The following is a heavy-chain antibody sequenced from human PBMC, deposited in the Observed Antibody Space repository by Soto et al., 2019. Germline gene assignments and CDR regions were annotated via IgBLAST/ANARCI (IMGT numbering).Heavy chain of an antibody. CDR3: AGGLGLYYFDY. CDR2: INAGNGNT. Sequence: QVQLVQSGAEVKKPGASVKVSCKASGYTFTSYAMHWVRQAPGQRLEWMGWINAGNGNTKYSHKFQGRVTITRDTSASTAYMELSSLRSEDTAVYYCAGGLGLYYFDYWGQGTLVTVSS. V-gene: IGHV1-3*01. J-gene: IGHJ4*02. D-gene: IGHD1-26*01. CDR1: GYTFTSYA.